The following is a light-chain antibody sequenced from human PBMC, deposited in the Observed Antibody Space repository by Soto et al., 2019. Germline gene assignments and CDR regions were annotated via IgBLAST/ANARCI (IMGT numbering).Light chain of an antibody. V-gene: IGLV2-14*01. Sequence: QSALTQPASVSGSPGQSITISCTGTSSDIGAYYYVSWYQHHPGKGPKLMIYEVSYRPSGISIRFSGSKSGNTASLTISGLQPEDDADYYCSSYTTNNTRVFGTGTKVTVL. J-gene: IGLJ1*01. CDR3: SSYTTNNTRV. CDR1: SSDIGAYYY. CDR2: EVS.